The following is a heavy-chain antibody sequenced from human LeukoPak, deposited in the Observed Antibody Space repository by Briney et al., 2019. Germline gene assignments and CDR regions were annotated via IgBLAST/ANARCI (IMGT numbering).Heavy chain of an antibody. D-gene: IGHD3-22*01. Sequence: GASVKVSCKASGGTFSSYAISWVRQAPGQGLEWMGGIIPIFGTANYAQKFQGRVTITADESTSTAYMELSSLRSEDTAVYYCARWGYYYDTHYYYYYYGMDVWGQGTTVTVSS. CDR2: IIPIFGTA. J-gene: IGHJ6*02. CDR1: GGTFSSYA. V-gene: IGHV1-69*13. CDR3: ARWGYYYDTHYYYYYYGMDV.